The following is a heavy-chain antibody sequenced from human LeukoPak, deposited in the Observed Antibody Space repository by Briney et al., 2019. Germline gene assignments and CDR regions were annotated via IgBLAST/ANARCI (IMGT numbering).Heavy chain of an antibody. Sequence: GGSLRLSCAASGFTFEDYTMHWVRQGPGKTLEWVSLISWDGTTYYRDSVKGRFTISRDNSKNSLYLQMDTLTSEDTAFYYCVKDLSYESSGYVFDYWGQGTLVTVSS. CDR3: VKDLSYESSGYVFDY. J-gene: IGHJ4*02. D-gene: IGHD3-22*01. CDR1: GFTFEDYT. CDR2: ISWDGTT. V-gene: IGHV3-43*01.